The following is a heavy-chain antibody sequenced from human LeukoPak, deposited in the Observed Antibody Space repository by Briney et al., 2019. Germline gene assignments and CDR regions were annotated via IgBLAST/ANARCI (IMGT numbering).Heavy chain of an antibody. CDR1: GASISSGDYY. CDR2: IYYSGNT. CDR3: ASVYSSIWYTPFDY. Sequence: SQTLSLTCTVSGASISSGDYYWSWIRRPPGKGLEWIGNIYYSGNTYYNPSLKSRVTISVDTSKNQFSLKLTSVTAADTAVYYCASVYSSIWYTPFDYWGQGTLVTVSS. D-gene: IGHD6-13*01. J-gene: IGHJ4*02. V-gene: IGHV4-30-4*08.